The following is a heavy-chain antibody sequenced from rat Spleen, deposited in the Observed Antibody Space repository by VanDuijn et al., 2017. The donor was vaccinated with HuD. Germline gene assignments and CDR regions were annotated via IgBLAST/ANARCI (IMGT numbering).Heavy chain of an antibody. D-gene: IGHD4-6*01. CDR3: ARHWGY. CDR2: ISYDGITT. J-gene: IGHJ2*01. CDR1: GFTFSDYG. Sequence: EVQLVESGGGLVQPGRSLKLSCAASGFTFSDYGMAWVRQGPTKGLEWVAAISYDGITTYYRDSVKGRFTISRDNAKSTLYLQMNSLRSEDTATYYCARHWGYWGQGVMVTVSS. V-gene: IGHV5-29*01.